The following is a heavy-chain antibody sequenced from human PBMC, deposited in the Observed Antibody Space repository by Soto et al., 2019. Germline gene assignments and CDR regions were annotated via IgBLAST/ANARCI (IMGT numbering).Heavy chain of an antibody. Sequence: SETLSLTCSVSGGSSSSYYGSWIRQLPGKGLEWIGYIYYSGSTNYNPSLKSRVTISVDTSKNQFSLKLNSMTAADTAVYYCARHNYGSGSTYFDYWGQGTLVTVSS. CDR2: IYYSGST. CDR3: ARHNYGSGSTYFDY. J-gene: IGHJ4*02. CDR1: GGSSSSYY. V-gene: IGHV4-59*08. D-gene: IGHD3-10*01.